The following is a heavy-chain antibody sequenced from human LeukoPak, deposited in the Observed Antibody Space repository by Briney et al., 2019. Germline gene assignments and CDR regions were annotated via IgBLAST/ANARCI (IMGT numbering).Heavy chain of an antibody. D-gene: IGHD2-21*02. Sequence: SETLSLTCTVSGGSISSYYWSWIRQPPGKGLEWIGYIYYSGSTNYNPSLKSRVTISVDTSKNQFSLKLSSVTAADTAVYYCARVAYCGGDRYYFDYWGQGTLVTVSS. CDR1: GGSISSYY. CDR3: ARVAYCGGDRYYFDY. V-gene: IGHV4-59*01. J-gene: IGHJ4*02. CDR2: IYYSGST.